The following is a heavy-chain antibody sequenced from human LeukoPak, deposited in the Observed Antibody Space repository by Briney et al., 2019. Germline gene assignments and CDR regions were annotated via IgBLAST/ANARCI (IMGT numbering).Heavy chain of an antibody. Sequence: GGSLRLSCAASGFTFSSYDMKWVRQAPGKGLEWVSFISSSSSYIYYADSVKGRFTISRDNAKNSLYLQMNSLRAEDTAVYFCAREGRFLEWLRFENDYYFDYWGQGTLVTVSS. CDR2: ISSSSSYI. V-gene: IGHV3-21*01. CDR3: AREGRFLEWLRFENDYYFDY. CDR1: GFTFSSYD. J-gene: IGHJ4*02. D-gene: IGHD3-3*01.